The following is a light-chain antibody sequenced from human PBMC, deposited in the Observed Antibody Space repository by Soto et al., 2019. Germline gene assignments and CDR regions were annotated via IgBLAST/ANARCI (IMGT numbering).Light chain of an antibody. CDR2: STN. CDR1: SGSVSTSYY. Sequence: QAVVTQEPSFSVSPGRTVTLTCGLSSGSVSTSYYPSWYQQTPGQAPRTLIYSTNTRSSGVPDRFSGSILGNKAALTITGAQADDESDYYCVLYMGSGISFGGGTKVTVL. J-gene: IGLJ2*01. CDR3: VLYMGSGIS. V-gene: IGLV8-61*01.